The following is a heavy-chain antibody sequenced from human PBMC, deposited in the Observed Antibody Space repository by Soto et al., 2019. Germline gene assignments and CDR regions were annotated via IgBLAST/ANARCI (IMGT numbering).Heavy chain of an antibody. Sequence: GESLRLSCAASGFTFSSYAMSWVRQAPGKGLEWVSAISGSGGSTYYADSVKSLFTISRDNSKNMLYPQMNSLRADDTSVYYCANVIRRSYFDYWGQGTLVTVSS. CDR2: ISGSGGST. V-gene: IGHV3-23*01. CDR1: GFTFSSYA. D-gene: IGHD2-21*01. CDR3: ANVIRRSYFDY. J-gene: IGHJ4*02.